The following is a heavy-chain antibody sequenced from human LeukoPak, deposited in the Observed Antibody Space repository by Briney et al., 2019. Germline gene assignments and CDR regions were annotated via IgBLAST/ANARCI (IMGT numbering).Heavy chain of an antibody. CDR3: ARSQTGLLWFGESRTGWFDP. J-gene: IGHJ5*02. CDR1: GYTFTGYG. Sequence: ASVKVSCKASGYTFTGYGISWVQQAPGQGLEWMGWISAYNGNTNYAQKLQGRVTMTTDTSTSTAYMELRSLRSDDTAVYYCARSQTGLLWFGESRTGWFDPWGQGTLVTVSS. CDR2: ISAYNGNT. V-gene: IGHV1-18*01. D-gene: IGHD3-10*01.